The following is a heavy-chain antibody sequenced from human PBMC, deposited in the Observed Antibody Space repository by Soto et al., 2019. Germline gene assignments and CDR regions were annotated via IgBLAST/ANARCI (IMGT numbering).Heavy chain of an antibody. V-gene: IGHV1-3*01. Sequence: GASVKVSCKASGYTFTSYTIHWVRQAPGQRLEWMGWINAGNGNTKYSQKFQGRVTITRDTSASTAYMELSSLRSEDTAVYYCARGVTYMVRGVIISGWFDPWGQGTLVTVSS. CDR3: ARGVTYMVRGVIISGWFDP. CDR1: GYTFTSYT. J-gene: IGHJ5*02. CDR2: INAGNGNT. D-gene: IGHD3-10*01.